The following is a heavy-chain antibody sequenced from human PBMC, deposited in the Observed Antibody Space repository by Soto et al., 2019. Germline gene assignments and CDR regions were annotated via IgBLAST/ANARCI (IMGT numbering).Heavy chain of an antibody. CDR3: ARADTAMDPFDY. CDR2: ISYDGSNK. V-gene: IGHV3-30-3*01. J-gene: IGHJ4*02. D-gene: IGHD5-18*01. Sequence: PGGSLRLSCAASGFTFSSYAMHWVRQAPGKGLEWVAVISYDGSNKYYADSVKGRFTISRDNSKNTLYLQMNSLRAEDTAVYYCARADTAMDPFDYWGQGTLVIVSS. CDR1: GFTFSSYA.